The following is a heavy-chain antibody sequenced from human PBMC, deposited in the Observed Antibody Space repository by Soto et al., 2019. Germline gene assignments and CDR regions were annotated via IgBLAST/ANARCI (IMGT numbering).Heavy chain of an antibody. CDR1: GVSVSSNSAA. J-gene: IGHJ6*02. CDR3: ARSRVAEVVVRGVIIRLASDYYYYGMDV. D-gene: IGHD3-10*01. Sequence: SQTLSLTCAISGVSVSSNSAAWNWIRQSPSRGLEWLGRTYYRSKWYNDYAVSVKSRITINPDTSKNQFSLQLNAVTPEDTAVYYCARSRVAEVVVRGVIIRLASDYYYYGMDVWGQGTTVTVPS. CDR2: TYYRSKWYN. V-gene: IGHV6-1*01.